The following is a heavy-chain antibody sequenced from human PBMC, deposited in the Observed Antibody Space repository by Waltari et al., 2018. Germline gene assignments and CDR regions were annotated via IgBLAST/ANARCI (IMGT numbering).Heavy chain of an antibody. V-gene: IGHV1-2*02. CDR2: INPNSGGT. D-gene: IGHD3-3*01. J-gene: IGHJ6*02. CDR1: GYTFTGYY. CDR3: ARDRATMDFWSGYRYYYYYGMDV. Sequence: QVQLVQSGAEVKKPGASVKVSCKASGYTFTGYYMHWVRQAPGQGLEWMGWINPNSGGTNYAQKFQGRVTMTRDTSISTAYMELSRLRSDDTAVYYCARDRATMDFWSGYRYYYYYGMDVWGQGTTVTVSS.